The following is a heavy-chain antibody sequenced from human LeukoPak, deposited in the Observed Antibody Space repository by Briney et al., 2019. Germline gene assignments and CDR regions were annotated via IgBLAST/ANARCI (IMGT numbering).Heavy chain of an antibody. Sequence: GGSLRLSCAASGFTFDDYGMSWVRQAPGKGLEWVSGINWNGGSTGYADSVKGRFTISRDNAKNSLYLQMNSLRAEDTALYYCARGKNSGSYRPAGSLDYWGQGTLVTVSS. CDR1: GFTFDDYG. V-gene: IGHV3-20*04. J-gene: IGHJ4*02. CDR3: ARGKNSGSYRPAGSLDY. CDR2: INWNGGST. D-gene: IGHD3-10*01.